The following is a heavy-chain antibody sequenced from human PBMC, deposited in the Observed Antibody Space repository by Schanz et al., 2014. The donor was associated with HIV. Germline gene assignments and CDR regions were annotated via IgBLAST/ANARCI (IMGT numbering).Heavy chain of an antibody. CDR2: ISATGGST. J-gene: IGHJ4*02. V-gene: IGHV3-23*04. CDR1: GFTFSDHY. CDR3: VLPSAKIVGGLGEHYFDH. Sequence: EVQLVESGGGLVQPGGSLRLSCAASGFTFSDHYMDWVRQAPGKGLEWVSAISATGGSTYYADSVKGRFTISRDNSKNTLYLQMNSLRPEDTAVYYCVLPSAKIVGGLGEHYFDHWGQGTLVTVSS. D-gene: IGHD1-26*01.